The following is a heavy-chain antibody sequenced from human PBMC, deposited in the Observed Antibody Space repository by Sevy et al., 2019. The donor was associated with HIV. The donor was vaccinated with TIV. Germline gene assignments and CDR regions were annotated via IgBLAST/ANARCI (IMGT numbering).Heavy chain of an antibody. D-gene: IGHD3-22*01. CDR3: AKTNYYDSSGSSIGDYFDY. V-gene: IGHV3-23*01. CDR2: ISGSGGST. Sequence: GGSLRLSCAASGFTFSSYAMSWVRQAPGKGLEWVSAISGSGGSTYYADSVKGRFTISRDNSKNTLYLQMNSLRAEDTAVYYFAKTNYYDSSGSSIGDYFDYWGQGTLVTVSS. J-gene: IGHJ4*02. CDR1: GFTFSSYA.